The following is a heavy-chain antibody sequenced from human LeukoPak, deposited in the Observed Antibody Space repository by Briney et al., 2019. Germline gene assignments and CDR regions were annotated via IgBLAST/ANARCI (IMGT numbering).Heavy chain of an antibody. J-gene: IGHJ4*02. D-gene: IGHD3-22*01. CDR3: ARREGYYDSSGYYSR. CDR1: GYSFTSYW. Sequence: GESLKISCQGSGYSFTSYWIGWVRQLPGKGLEWMGIIYPGDSDTRYSPSFQGQVTISADKSISTAYLQWSSLKASDTAMYYCARREGYYDSSGYYSRWGQGTLVTVSS. V-gene: IGHV5-51*01. CDR2: IYPGDSDT.